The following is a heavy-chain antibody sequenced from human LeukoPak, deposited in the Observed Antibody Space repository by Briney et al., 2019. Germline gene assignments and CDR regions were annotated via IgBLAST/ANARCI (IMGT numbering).Heavy chain of an antibody. CDR1: GDSISSGDYY. CDR3: ASLAATPAAVGSFDY. D-gene: IGHD6-13*01. CDR2: ISSSGST. J-gene: IGHJ4*02. Sequence: SETLSLTCTVSGDSISSGDYYWSWIRQPAGKGLEWIGRISSSGSTNYNPSLKSRVTISVDKSKNQFSLKLSSVTAADTAVYYCASLAATPAAVGSFDYWGQGTLVTVSS. V-gene: IGHV4-61*02.